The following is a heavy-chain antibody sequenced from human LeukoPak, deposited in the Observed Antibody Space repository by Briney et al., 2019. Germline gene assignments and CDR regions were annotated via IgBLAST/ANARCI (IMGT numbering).Heavy chain of an antibody. D-gene: IGHD1-26*01. J-gene: IGHJ4*02. CDR2: ISAYNGET. CDR3: ARIAERHLNYYFDY. Sequence: ASVTVSCKASGYTFNNFGISWVRQAPGQGLEWMGWISAYNGETNHAQKLQGRVTMTTDTSTTTASMELRSLRSDDTAVYYCARIAERHLNYYFDYWGQGTLVTVSS. V-gene: IGHV1-18*01. CDR1: GYTFNNFG.